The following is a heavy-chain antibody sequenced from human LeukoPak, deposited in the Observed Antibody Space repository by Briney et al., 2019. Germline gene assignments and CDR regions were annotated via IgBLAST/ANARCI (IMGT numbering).Heavy chain of an antibody. CDR2: IYTSGST. CDR3: ARATEEAAGI. CDR1: GGSISSGSYY. D-gene: IGHD6-13*01. J-gene: IGHJ4*02. Sequence: PSETLSLTCTVSGGSISSGSYYWSWIRQPAGTGLEWIGRIYTSGSTNYNPSLKSRVTISVDTSKNQFSLKLSSVTAADTAVYYCARATEEAAGIWGQGTLVTVSS. V-gene: IGHV4-61*02.